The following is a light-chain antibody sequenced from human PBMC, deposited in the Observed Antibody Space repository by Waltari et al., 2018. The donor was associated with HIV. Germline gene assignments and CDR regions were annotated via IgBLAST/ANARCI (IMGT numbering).Light chain of an antibody. CDR3: HQSSSLPFT. J-gene: IGKJ3*01. CDR1: QSIGTS. CDR2: YAS. Sequence: EIVLTQSPDFPSVTPKEKVTISCRASQSIGTSLHWYQLKPDQSPKLLVKYASQSFSGVSSRFSGSGSGTDFTLTINSLEADDAATYYCHQSSSLPFTFGPGTKVGIK. V-gene: IGKV6-21*01.